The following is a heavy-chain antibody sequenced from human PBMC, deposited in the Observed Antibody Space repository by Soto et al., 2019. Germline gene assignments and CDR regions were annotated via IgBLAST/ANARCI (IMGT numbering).Heavy chain of an antibody. CDR1: VGCFRCYY. CDR3: ARRNLWFGELFGGWFDP. V-gene: IGHV4-34*12. D-gene: IGHD3-10*01. J-gene: IGHJ5*02. Sequence: PSQPLSLTCAAYVGCFRCYYWIWIRQRPGQGLEWIGEIIHSGSTNYNPSLKSRVTISVDTSKNQFSLKLSSVTAADTAVYYCARRNLWFGELFGGWFDPWGQGTLVTVSS. CDR2: IIHSGST.